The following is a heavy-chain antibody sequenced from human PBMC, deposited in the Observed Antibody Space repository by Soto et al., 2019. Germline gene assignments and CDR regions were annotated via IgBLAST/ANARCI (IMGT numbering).Heavy chain of an antibody. CDR2: VRSKIHNYAT. J-gene: IGHJ6*02. V-gene: IGHV3-73*02. CDR1: GFTFSRSD. Sequence: QLVESGGGLVQAGGSLRLSCSASGFTFSRSDLHWVRQAPGKGLEWVGRVRSKIHNYATSFADSVRGRFTISRNDSDNTVSLEMSGLKSEDTALYYRSRHEEGRRMVFYGMDVWGQGTTVTVSS. CDR3: SRHEEGRRMVFYGMDV. D-gene: IGHD2-8*01.